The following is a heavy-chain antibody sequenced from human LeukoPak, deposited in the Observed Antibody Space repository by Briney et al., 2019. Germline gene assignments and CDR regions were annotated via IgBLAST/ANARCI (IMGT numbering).Heavy chain of an antibody. CDR1: GGTFSSYA. Sequence: GASVKVSCKASGGTFSSYAISWVRQAPGQGLEWMGGIIPIFGTVNYAQKFQGRVTITADESTSTAYMELSSLRSEDTAVYYCARDTAMVQGAFDIWGQGTMVTVSS. CDR3: ARDTAMVQGAFDI. J-gene: IGHJ3*02. D-gene: IGHD5-18*01. V-gene: IGHV1-69*13. CDR2: IIPIFGTV.